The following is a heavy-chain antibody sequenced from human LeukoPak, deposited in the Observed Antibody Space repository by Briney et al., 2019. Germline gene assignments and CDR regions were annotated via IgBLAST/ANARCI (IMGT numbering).Heavy chain of an antibody. CDR2: IIPILGIA. CDR1: GGTFSSYA. V-gene: IGHV1-69*04. Sequence: SVKVSCKASGGTFSSYAIGWVRQAPGQGLEWMGRIIPILGIANYAQKFQGRVTITADKSTSTAYMELSSLRSEDTAVYYCARDRNGDIVVVPAAMEDWGQGTLVTVSS. CDR3: ARDRNGDIVVVPAAMED. D-gene: IGHD2-2*01. J-gene: IGHJ4*02.